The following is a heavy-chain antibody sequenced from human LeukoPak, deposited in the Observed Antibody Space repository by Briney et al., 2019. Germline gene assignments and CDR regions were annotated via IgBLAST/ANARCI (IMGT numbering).Heavy chain of an antibody. V-gene: IGHV1-2*02. Sequence: ASVKVSFKASGYTFTGYYMHWLRQAPGQGLEWMGWINPNSGGTNYAQKFQGRVTMTRDTSISTAYMELSSLRSDDTAVYYCARDYCSSTRRGCFFDFWGQGTLVTVSS. J-gene: IGHJ4*02. CDR2: INPNSGGT. D-gene: IGHD2-2*01. CDR1: GYTFTGYY. CDR3: ARDYCSSTRRGCFFDF.